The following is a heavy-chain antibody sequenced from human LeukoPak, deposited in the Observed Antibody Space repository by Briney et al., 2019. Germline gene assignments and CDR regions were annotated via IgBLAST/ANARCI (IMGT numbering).Heavy chain of an antibody. CDR2: TNPIVGAT. D-gene: IGHD4-23*01. J-gene: IGHJ4*02. CDR1: GCTFSRYS. V-gene: IGHV1-69*13. Sequence: GSSVKVSCKASGCTFSRYSISWVRQAPGQGLEWMGGTNPIVGATYHAQKFQGRVTISRDESTSTANMELSSLRPDDTAVYYCARGRVMNDYGGNIPEYWGQGTLVTVSS. CDR3: ARGRVMNDYGGNIPEY.